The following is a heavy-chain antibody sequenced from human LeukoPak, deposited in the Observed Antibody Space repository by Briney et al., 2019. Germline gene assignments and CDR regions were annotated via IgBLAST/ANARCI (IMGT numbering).Heavy chain of an antibody. CDR2: ITGGGSGI. CDR3: AKWGDYDVLTGYYASDY. Sequence: PGGSLRLSCAASGFTFSNYAMSWVRQAPGKGLEWVSAITGGGSGIYYADSMKSRFTISRDNSKSTLYLQINGLRAEDTAVYYCAKWGDYDVLTGYYASDYWGQGTLVTVSS. J-gene: IGHJ4*02. CDR1: GFTFSNYA. D-gene: IGHD3-9*01. V-gene: IGHV3-23*01.